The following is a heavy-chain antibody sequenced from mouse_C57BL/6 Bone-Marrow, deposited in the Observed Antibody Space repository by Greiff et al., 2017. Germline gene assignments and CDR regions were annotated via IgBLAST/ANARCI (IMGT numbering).Heavy chain of an antibody. CDR2: IDPSDSYT. Sequence: VQLPQPGAELVMPGASVKLSCKASGSTFTRYWLHWVKQRPGQGLEWIGEIDPSDSYTNYNQKFKGKSTLTVDKSSSTAYMQLSSLTSEDSSDYYCASGETAQAFFAYWGQGTLVTVSA. J-gene: IGHJ3*01. V-gene: IGHV1-69*01. CDR1: GSTFTRYW. CDR3: ASGETAQAFFAY. D-gene: IGHD3-2*02.